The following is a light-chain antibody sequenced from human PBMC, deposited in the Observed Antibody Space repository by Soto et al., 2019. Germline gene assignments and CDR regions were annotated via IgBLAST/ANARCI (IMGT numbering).Light chain of an antibody. CDR3: TSYTINSTLSV. V-gene: IGLV2-14*01. J-gene: IGLJ1*01. CDR2: EVS. CDR1: SSDIGGHNY. Sequence: QSALTQPASVSGSPGQSITISCTGTSSDIGGHNYVSWYQQHPDKAPKLMLYEVSNRPSGVSNRFSGSKSGNTASLTISGLQAEDEADYYCTSYTINSTLSVFGTGTKVTVL.